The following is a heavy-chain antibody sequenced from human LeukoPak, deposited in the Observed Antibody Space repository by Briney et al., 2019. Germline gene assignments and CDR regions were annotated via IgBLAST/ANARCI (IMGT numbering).Heavy chain of an antibody. J-gene: IGHJ4*02. CDR3: ARLLLTGNAGRGYCDY. D-gene: IGHD1-20*01. Sequence: SETLSPTCTVSGGSISSSSYHWVWIRQPPGKGLEWIGTIYYSGSTYYTPSLESRVTISVDTSKNQFSLKLSSVTAADTAVYYCARLLLTGNAGRGYCDYWGQGTLVTVSS. CDR1: GGSISSSSYH. CDR2: IYYSGST. V-gene: IGHV4-39*01.